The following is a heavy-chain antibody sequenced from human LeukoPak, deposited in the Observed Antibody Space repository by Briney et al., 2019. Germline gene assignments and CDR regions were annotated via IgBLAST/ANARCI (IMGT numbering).Heavy chain of an antibody. CDR1: GYTFTKLW. CDR2: IYPGDYRI. J-gene: IGHJ2*01. V-gene: IGHV5-51*01. CDR3: ARQPGAGAKDWYINL. D-gene: IGHD1-26*01. Sequence: GESLLILCQSPGYTFTKLWLGWVRQMPGKGLERIGIIYPGDYRINYSPSFQGQVTISVDRSIRTAYLQWRSLKPSDTGTYYCARQPGAGAKDWYINLWSRGTLVTVPS.